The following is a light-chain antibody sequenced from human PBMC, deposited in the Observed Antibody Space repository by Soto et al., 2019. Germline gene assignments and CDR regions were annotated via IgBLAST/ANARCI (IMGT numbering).Light chain of an antibody. CDR3: QPYNNWPLT. J-gene: IGKJ4*01. CDR1: QGIGDT. CDR2: DTS. Sequence: VLPQSPSTLSLSPGERSTLSCRASQGIGDTLAWYQHKPGQTPRLLIYDTSTRATGVPTRFSGSRSGAEFTLTINSLQSEDFAVYYCQPYNNWPLTFGGGTNVDIK. V-gene: IGKV3-15*01.